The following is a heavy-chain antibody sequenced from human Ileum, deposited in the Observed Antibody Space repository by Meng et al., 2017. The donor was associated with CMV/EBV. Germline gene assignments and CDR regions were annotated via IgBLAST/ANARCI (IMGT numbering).Heavy chain of an antibody. Sequence: GTLKISCAASGFSFGSYWMGWVRQAPGKGLEWVANIKHDGSEKYYVDSVKGRFTISRDNANNSQDLQMNNLRVEDTAVYYCARKVAGTTTFWFDPWGQGTLVTVSS. D-gene: IGHD1-26*01. CDR1: GFSFGSYW. V-gene: IGHV3-7*01. CDR2: IKHDGSEK. CDR3: ARKVAGTTTFWFDP. J-gene: IGHJ5*02.